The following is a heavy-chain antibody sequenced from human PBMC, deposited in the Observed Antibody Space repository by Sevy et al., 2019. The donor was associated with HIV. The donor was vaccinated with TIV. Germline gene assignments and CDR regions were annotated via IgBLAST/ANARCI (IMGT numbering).Heavy chain of an antibody. Sequence: GGSLRLSCAVSGFTFSNYWMSWVRQAPGKGLEWVANINEDRSEKYYVGSVKGRFTIARDNARNSLYLEMNNLRTEDTAVYYCASSVNSGWSGAFDIWGQGTMVTVSS. CDR1: GFTFSNYW. CDR3: ASSVNSGWSGAFDI. J-gene: IGHJ3*02. CDR2: INEDRSEK. V-gene: IGHV3-7*01. D-gene: IGHD6-19*01.